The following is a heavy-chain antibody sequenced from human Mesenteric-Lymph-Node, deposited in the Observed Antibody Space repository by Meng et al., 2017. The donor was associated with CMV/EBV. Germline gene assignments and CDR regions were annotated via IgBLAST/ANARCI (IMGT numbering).Heavy chain of an antibody. CDR1: GLTFSSFG. J-gene: IGHJ5*02. D-gene: IGHD2-2*03. Sequence: GESLKISCAASGLTFSSFGMHWVRQAPGKGLEWVAFIRYDGSSKYYADSVKGRFTISRDNSENTLYLQLNSLRAEDTAVYYCAQGGYCSSTSCYNLGWFAPWGQGTLVPSPQ. CDR3: AQGGYCSSTSCYNLGWFAP. CDR2: IRYDGSSK. V-gene: IGHV3-30*02.